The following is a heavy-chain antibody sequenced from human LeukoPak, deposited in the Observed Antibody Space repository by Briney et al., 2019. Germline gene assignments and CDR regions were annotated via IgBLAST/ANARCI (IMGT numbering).Heavy chain of an antibody. CDR2: LYHSGSR. D-gene: IGHD6-19*01. J-gene: IGHJ4*02. CDR1: GYSISSGYY. CDR3: ARHISSSGWSDY. Sequence: SETLSLTCAVSGYSISSGYYWGWIRQPPGKGLEWIGSLYHSGSRYYNPSLKSRITISVDTSKNQFSLKLSSVAAADTAVYYCARHISSSGWSDYWGQGILVTVSS. V-gene: IGHV4-38-2*01.